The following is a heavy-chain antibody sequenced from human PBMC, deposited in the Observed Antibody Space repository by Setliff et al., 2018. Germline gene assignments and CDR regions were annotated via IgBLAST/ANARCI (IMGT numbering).Heavy chain of an antibody. Sequence: ASVKVSCKTSRYPFTDYYIHWVRQAPGQGLEWMGRINPNSGATNFAQKLQGRVTMTTDTSTSTAYMELRSLRSDDTAVYYCARDHAYGSRFYYYYYGMDVWGQGTTVTVSS. CDR2: INPNSGAT. D-gene: IGHD3-10*01. CDR3: ARDHAYGSRFYYYYYGMDV. V-gene: IGHV1-2*06. CDR1: RYPFTDYY. J-gene: IGHJ6*02.